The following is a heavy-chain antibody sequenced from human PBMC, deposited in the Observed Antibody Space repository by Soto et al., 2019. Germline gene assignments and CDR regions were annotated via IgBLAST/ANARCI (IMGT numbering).Heavy chain of an antibody. J-gene: IGHJ4*02. CDR2: ISGSGDST. D-gene: IGHD6-13*01. V-gene: IGHV3-23*01. Sequence: EVQLLDSGGGLVQPGGSWRSSFAASGLPFTTFAMNGVGRAQGRGLEWVPVISGSGDSTYYADSVKGRFTISRDNSKNTLYLQMNSLRTEDTAVYYCARRGPGTYFDYWGQGTLVTVSS. CDR1: GLPFTTFA. CDR3: ARRGPGTYFDY.